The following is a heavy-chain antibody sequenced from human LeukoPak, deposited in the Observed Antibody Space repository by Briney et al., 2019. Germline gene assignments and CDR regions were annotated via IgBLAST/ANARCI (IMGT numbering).Heavy chain of an antibody. J-gene: IGHJ6*03. CDR1: GYTFTSYG. CDR2: ISAYNGNT. D-gene: IGHD3-3*01. V-gene: IGHV1-18*01. Sequence: ASVKVSCKASGYTFTSYGISWVRQAPGQGLEWMGWISAYNGNTNYAQKLQGRVTMTTDTSTSTAYMELRSLRSDDTAVYYCARDRNYDFWSGYYISYYYYYMDVWGKGTTVTVSS. CDR3: ARDRNYDFWSGYYISYYYYYMDV.